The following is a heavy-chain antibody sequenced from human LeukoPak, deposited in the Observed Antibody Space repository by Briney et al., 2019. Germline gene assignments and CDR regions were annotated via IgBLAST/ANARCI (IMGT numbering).Heavy chain of an antibody. D-gene: IGHD6-13*01. CDR2: IYHSGST. J-gene: IGHJ4*02. CDR3: ARGPINRIAAAGSFDY. V-gene: IGHV4-4*02. Sequence: SETLSLTCAVSGGSISSSNWWSWIRQSPGKGLEWIGEIYHSGSTNYNPSLKSRVTISVDTSKNQFSLKLSSVTAADTAVYYCARGPINRIAAAGSFDYWGQGTLVTVSS. CDR1: GGSISSSNW.